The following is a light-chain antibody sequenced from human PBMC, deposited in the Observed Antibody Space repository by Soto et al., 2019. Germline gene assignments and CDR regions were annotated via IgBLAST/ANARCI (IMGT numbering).Light chain of an antibody. Sequence: IQMTQSPSSFSASTGDRVTITCRASQGISSYLAWYQQKPGKAPKLLIYAASTLQSGVPSRFSGSGSGTDFTLTISCLQSEDFATYYCQQYYSYPHTFGQGTKLEIK. CDR3: QQYYSYPHT. V-gene: IGKV1-8*01. CDR2: AAS. J-gene: IGKJ2*01. CDR1: QGISSY.